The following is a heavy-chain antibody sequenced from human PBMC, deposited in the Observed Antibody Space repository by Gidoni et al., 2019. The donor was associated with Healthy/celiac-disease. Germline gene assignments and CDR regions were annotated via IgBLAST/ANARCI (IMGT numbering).Heavy chain of an antibody. V-gene: IGHV4-4*07. CDR2: IYTRGST. Sequence: QVQLQESGPGLVKPSETLSLTCTVSGGPISSYYWSWIRQPAGKGLAWIGRIYTRGSTNYNPSLKSRVPMSVDTSKNQFSLKLSSVPAADPAVYYCARDPRFDLWGRCTLVTVSS. CDR1: GGPISSYY. J-gene: IGHJ2*01. CDR3: ARDPRFDL.